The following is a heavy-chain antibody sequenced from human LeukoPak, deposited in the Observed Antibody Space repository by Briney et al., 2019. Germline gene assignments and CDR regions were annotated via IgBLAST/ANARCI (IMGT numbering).Heavy chain of an antibody. CDR1: GYTFTNYY. J-gene: IGHJ4*02. V-gene: IGHV1-46*01. D-gene: IGHD6-6*01. Sequence: ASVNVSCKASGYTFTNYYMHWVRQAPGQGLEWMGIINPSGGSTSYAQKFQGRVTMTRDTSTNTVYLELSSLGSEDTAVYYCARRGLAARPSGFDYWGQGTLVTVSS. CDR3: ARRGLAARPSGFDY. CDR2: INPSGGST.